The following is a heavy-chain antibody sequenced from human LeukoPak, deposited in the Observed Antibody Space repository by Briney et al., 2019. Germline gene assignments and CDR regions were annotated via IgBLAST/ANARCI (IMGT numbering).Heavy chain of an antibody. D-gene: IGHD3-10*01. CDR3: ARYGSGFYPPLDY. CDR2: INPNSGDT. J-gene: IGHJ4*02. Sequence: GASVKVSCKASGYTFTGYYMHWVRQAPGQGLDWMGWINPNSGDTNYAQKFQGRVTMTRDTSISTAYMELSRLRADDTAVYYCARYGSGFYPPLDYWGQGTLVTVSS. CDR1: GYTFTGYY. V-gene: IGHV1-2*02.